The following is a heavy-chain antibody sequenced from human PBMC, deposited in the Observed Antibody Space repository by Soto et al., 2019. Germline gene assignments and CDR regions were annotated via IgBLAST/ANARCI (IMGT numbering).Heavy chain of an antibody. CDR1: GGTFSSYT. V-gene: IGHV1-69*02. CDR2: IIPILGIA. CDR3: ASEGKTTVTTQYYFDY. J-gene: IGHJ4*02. Sequence: QVQLVQSGAEVKKPGSSVKVPCKASGGTFSSYTISWVRQAPGQGLEWMGRIIPILGIANYAQKFQGRVTITADKSTSTAYMELSSLRSEDTAVYYCASEGKTTVTTQYYFDYWGQGTLVTVSS. D-gene: IGHD4-17*01.